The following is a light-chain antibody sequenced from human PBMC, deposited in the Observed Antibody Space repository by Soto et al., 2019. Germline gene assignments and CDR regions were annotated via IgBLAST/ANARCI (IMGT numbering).Light chain of an antibody. CDR2: EGS. J-gene: IGLJ1*01. CDR1: SSDVGGYNL. CDR3: YSYAGRNLYV. V-gene: IGLV2-23*01. Sequence: ALTQPASVSGSPGQSITISCTGTSSDVGGYNLVSWYQQHPGKAPKLMIYEGSQRPSGVSNRFSGSKSGNTASLTISGLQAEDEADYYCYSYAGRNLYVFGTGTKVTVL.